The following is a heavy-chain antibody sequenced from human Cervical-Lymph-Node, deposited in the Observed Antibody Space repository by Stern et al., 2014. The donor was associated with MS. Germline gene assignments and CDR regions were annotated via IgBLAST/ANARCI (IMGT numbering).Heavy chain of an antibody. J-gene: IGHJ4*02. D-gene: IGHD2-2*01. CDR3: ARHRAGYCSGPSCYYDDF. V-gene: IGHV5-10-1*03. CDR2: IDPSDSYT. CDR1: GYTFTSYW. Sequence: VQLVQSGAEVKKPGESLRISCRGSGYTFTSYWIRWVRQMPGKGLEWMGRIDPSDSYTNYSPSFQGHVTISADKSISTAYLQWSSLKATDTAMFYCARHRAGYCSGPSCYYDDFWGQGTLVTVSS.